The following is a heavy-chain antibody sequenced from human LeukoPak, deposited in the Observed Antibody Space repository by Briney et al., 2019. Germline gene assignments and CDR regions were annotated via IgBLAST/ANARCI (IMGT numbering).Heavy chain of an antibody. V-gene: IGHV3-43*02. CDR3: AKDTTTSGARFDY. CDR1: GFTFDDYA. J-gene: IGHJ4*02. D-gene: IGHD2-15*01. CDR2: ISGDGISR. Sequence: GGSLRLSCAASGFTFDDYAMYWVRQAPGKGLEWVSLISGDGISRYYADSLKGRFTISRDNSKNSLYLQMNSLRTDDTALYYCAKDTTTSGARFDYWGQGTLVSVSS.